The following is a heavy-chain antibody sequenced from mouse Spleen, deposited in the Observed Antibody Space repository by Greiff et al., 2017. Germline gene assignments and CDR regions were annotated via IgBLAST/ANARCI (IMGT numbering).Heavy chain of an antibody. CDR1: GFTFTDYY. J-gene: IGHJ4*01. D-gene: IGHD1-1*01. Sequence: DVHLVESGGGLVQPGGSLRLSCATSGFTFTDYYMSWVRQPPGKALEWLGFIRNKANGYTTEYSASVKGRFTISRDNSQSILYLQMNTLRAEDSATYYCARDPPTTVVAKDYYAMDYWGQGTSVTVSS. V-gene: IGHV7-3*02. CDR2: IRNKANGYTT. CDR3: ARDPPTTVVAKDYYAMDY.